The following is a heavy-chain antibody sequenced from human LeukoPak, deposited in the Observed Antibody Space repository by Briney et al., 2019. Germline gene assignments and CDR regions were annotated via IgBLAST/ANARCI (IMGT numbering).Heavy chain of an antibody. J-gene: IGHJ5*02. V-gene: IGHV1-18*01. CDR2: ISSSSGKT. D-gene: IGHD6-6*01. CDR1: GYTFISYG. CDR3: ARDHSSSSGWFDP. Sequence: ASVKVSCKASGYTFISYGITWLRQPPGQGLEWRGWISSSSGKTNSAQKFQGRVTMTTDTSTSTAYMELRSLRFDDTALYYCARDHSSSSGWFDPWGQGTLVTVSS.